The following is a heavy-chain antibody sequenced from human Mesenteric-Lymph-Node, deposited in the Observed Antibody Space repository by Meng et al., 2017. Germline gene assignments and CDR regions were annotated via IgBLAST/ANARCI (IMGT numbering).Heavy chain of an antibody. J-gene: IGHJ4*02. Sequence: QWRLRESGPGLVKPSQTLSLTCTVSGGSISSGGYYWSWIRQHPGKGLEWIGYIYYSGSTYYNPSLKSRVTISVDTSKNQFSLKLSSVTAADTAVYYCARGFLSFVRVFDYWGQGTLVTVSS. V-gene: IGHV4-31*03. CDR3: ARGFLSFVRVFDY. D-gene: IGHD2/OR15-2a*01. CDR1: GGSISSGGYY. CDR2: IYYSGST.